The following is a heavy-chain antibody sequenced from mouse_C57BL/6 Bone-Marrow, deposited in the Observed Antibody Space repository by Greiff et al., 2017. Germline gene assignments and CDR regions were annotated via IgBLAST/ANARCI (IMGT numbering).Heavy chain of an antibody. CDR1: GYTFTSYW. J-gene: IGHJ1*03. Sequence: QVQLQQPGAELVRPGTSVKLSCTASGYTFTSYWMHWVKQRPGQGLEWIGVIDPSDSYTNYNQKFKGKATLTVDTSSSTAYMQLSSLTSEDSAVYYSARSSSYVVFYCYFDVWGTGTTGTVSS. D-gene: IGHD3-2*02. CDR2: IDPSDSYT. V-gene: IGHV1-59*01. CDR3: ARSSSYVVFYCYFDV.